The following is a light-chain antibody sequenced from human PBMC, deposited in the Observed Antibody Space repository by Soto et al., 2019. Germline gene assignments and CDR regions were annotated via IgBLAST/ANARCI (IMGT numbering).Light chain of an antibody. Sequence: QSALTQPASVSGSPGQSIAISCTGTSSDVGGYNYVSWYQQEPGKAPKLMIYEVSNRPSGVSSRFSGSKSGNTASLTISGLQAEDEADYYCASHTSTKTGVFGGGTKLTVL. J-gene: IGLJ3*02. CDR3: ASHTSTKTGV. CDR1: SSDVGGYNY. V-gene: IGLV2-14*01. CDR2: EVS.